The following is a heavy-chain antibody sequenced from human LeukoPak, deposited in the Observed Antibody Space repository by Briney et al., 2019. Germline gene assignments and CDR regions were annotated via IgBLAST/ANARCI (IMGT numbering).Heavy chain of an antibody. CDR1: GFTFSSYS. J-gene: IGHJ4*02. D-gene: IGHD4-23*01. CDR3: ARLDGMVVTPFDY. CDR2: ISSSSSYI. V-gene: IGHV3-21*01. Sequence: GGSLRLSCAASGFTFSSYSMNWVRQAPGKGLEWVSSISSSSSYIYYADSVKGRLTISRDNAKNSLYLQMSSLRAEDTAVYYCARLDGMVVTPFDYWGQGTLVTVSS.